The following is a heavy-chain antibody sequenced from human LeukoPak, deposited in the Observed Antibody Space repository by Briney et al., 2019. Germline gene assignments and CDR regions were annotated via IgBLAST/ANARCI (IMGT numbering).Heavy chain of an antibody. CDR3: ATALGDFWSGYTLYYFDY. CDR1: GYTLTELS. V-gene: IGHV1-24*01. D-gene: IGHD3-3*01. CDR2: FDPEDGET. Sequence: ASVKVSCKVSGYTLTELSMHWVRQAPGKGLEWMGGFDPEDGETIYAQKFQGRVTMTEDTSTDKAYMELSSLRSEDTAVYYCATALGDFWSGYTLYYFDYWGQGTLVTVSS. J-gene: IGHJ4*02.